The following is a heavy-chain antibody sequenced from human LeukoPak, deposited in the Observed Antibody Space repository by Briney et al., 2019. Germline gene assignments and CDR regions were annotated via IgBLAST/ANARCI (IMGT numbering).Heavy chain of an antibody. CDR3: VRDYSSPYYYYGLDV. CDR1: GFTFSDYY. V-gene: IGHV3-11*01. Sequence: GGPLRLSCAASGFTFSDYYMSWLRQAPGKGLEWVSYISSSGSTIYYADSVKGRFTLARDNAKNSLYLQMNSLRAEDTAVYYCVRDYSSPYYYYGLDVWGQGTTVTVSS. D-gene: IGHD4-11*01. J-gene: IGHJ6*02. CDR2: ISSSGSTI.